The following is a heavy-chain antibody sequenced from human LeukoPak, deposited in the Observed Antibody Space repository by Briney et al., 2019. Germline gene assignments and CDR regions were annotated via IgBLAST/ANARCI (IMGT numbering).Heavy chain of an antibody. CDR2: IYYSGST. J-gene: IGHJ4*02. CDR3: ARVPISTTARGYFDY. CDR1: GGSVISGGYY. D-gene: IGHD4-17*01. V-gene: IGHV4-61*08. Sequence: SETLSLTSTVSGGSVISGGYYWSWIWQPPGKGLEWIGYIYYSGSTTYNPSLKSRVTISVDTSKNKFSLKLSSVTAADTAVYYCARVPISTTARGYFDYWGQGTLVTVSS.